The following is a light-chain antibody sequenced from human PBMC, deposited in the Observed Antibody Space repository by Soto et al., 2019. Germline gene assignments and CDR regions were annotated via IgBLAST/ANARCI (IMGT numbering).Light chain of an antibody. CDR3: FSSMSSSTRL. J-gene: IGLJ3*02. CDR1: SSY. V-gene: IGLV2-14*03. Sequence: QSALTQPASVSGSPGQSITISCTGTSSYVSWYQQHPGIAPKLIIYEVSDRPSGVSNRFSGSKSGNTAYLTISGLQAEDEADYYCFSSMSSSTRLFGGGTKLTVL. CDR2: EVS.